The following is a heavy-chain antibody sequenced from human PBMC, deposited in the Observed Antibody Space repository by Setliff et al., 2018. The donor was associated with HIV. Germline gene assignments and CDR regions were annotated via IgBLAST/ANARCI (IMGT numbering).Heavy chain of an antibody. D-gene: IGHD1-26*01. V-gene: IGHV4-34*01. CDR2: INHSGST. CDR1: GGSFSGYY. CDR3: AKSIVGGTTHAFDL. J-gene: IGHJ3*01. Sequence: SETLSLTCAVYGGSFSGYYWNWIRQPPGKGLEWIGEINHSGSTNYNPSLKSRVTISVDTSKNQFSLKVKSVTAADTAVYYCAKSIVGGTTHAFDLWGQGTMVTVSS.